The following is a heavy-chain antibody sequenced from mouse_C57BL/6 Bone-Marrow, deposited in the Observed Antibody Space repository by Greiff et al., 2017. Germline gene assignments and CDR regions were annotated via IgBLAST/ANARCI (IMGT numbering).Heavy chain of an antibody. J-gene: IGHJ3*01. Sequence: VQLQQPGAELVKPGASVKMSCKASGYTFTSYWITWVKQRPGQGLEWIGDIYPGSGSTNYNEKFKSKATMTVDKSSSTAYMQLSSLTSEDSAVYSCARSDYYGSSSWFAYWGQGTLVTVSA. CDR1: GYTFTSYW. CDR2: IYPGSGST. CDR3: ARSDYYGSSSWFAY. V-gene: IGHV1-55*01. D-gene: IGHD1-1*01.